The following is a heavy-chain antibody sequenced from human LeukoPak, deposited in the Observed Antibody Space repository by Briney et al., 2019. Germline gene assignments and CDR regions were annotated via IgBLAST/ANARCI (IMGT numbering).Heavy chain of an antibody. J-gene: IGHJ4*01. Sequence: PGGSLRLSCAASGFTFSSYAMHWVRQAPGKGLEWVAVISYDGSNKYYADSVKGRFTISRDNSRTPLYLQMNSLRVEDTAIYYCARGNYYDSSGYYHPGIDYWGQGTLATVSS. CDR1: GFTFSSYA. CDR3: ARGNYYDSSGYYHPGIDY. D-gene: IGHD3-22*01. V-gene: IGHV3-30*04. CDR2: ISYDGSNK.